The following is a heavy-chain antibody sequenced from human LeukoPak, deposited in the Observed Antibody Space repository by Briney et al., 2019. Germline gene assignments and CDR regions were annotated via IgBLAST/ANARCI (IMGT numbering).Heavy chain of an antibody. CDR3: ARDDNPGSSGYYPNYYYYGMDV. CDR1: GFTFSDYY. V-gene: IGHV3-11*01. CDR2: ISSSDSTI. J-gene: IGHJ6*02. Sequence: GGSLRLSCAASGFTFSDYYMSWIRQAPGEGLEWVSYISSSDSTIYYADSVKGRFTISRDNAKNSLYLQMNSLRAEDTAVYYCARDDNPGSSGYYPNYYYYGMDVWGQGTTVTVSS. D-gene: IGHD3-22*01.